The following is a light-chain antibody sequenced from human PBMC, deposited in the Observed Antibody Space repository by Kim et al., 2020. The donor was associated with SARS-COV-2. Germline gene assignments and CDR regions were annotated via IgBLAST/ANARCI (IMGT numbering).Light chain of an antibody. CDR1: QSVTT. Sequence: LSLSPGERASLSCVASQSVTTLAWYHPKPGQAPRLLIYGTSNRATDIPDRFSGSGSGTDFTLTISRLEPEDFVVYYCQQYGSSPYTFGQGTKPDI. J-gene: IGKJ2*01. V-gene: IGKV3-20*01. CDR3: QQYGSSPYT. CDR2: GTS.